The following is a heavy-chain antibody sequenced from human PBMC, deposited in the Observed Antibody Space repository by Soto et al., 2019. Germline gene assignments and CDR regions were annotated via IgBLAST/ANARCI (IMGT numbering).Heavy chain of an antibody. CDR1: GGSFSGYY. J-gene: IGHJ6*03. D-gene: IGHD3-3*01. CDR3: ARAVGGYDFWSASYYYYYYMDV. Sequence: QVQLQQWGAGLLKPSETLSLTCAVYGGSFSGYYWSWIRQPPGRGLEWIGEINHSGSTNYNPSLKRRVTMSVDTSKNQVSPKLGSVTAAETAVYFCARAVGGYDFWSASYYYYYYMDVWDKGTTVTVSS. V-gene: IGHV4-34*01. CDR2: INHSGST.